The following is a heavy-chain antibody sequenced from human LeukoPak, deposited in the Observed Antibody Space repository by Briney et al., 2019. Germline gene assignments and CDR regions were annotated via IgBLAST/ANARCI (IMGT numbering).Heavy chain of an antibody. J-gene: IGHJ4*02. Sequence: KPSETLSLTCAVYGGSFSGYYWSWIRQPPGKGLEWIGEINHSGSTNYNPSLKSRVTISVDTSKNQFSLKLSSVTAADTAVYYCAIPLRGAGTFYNSVWGQGTLVTVSS. V-gene: IGHV4-34*01. CDR1: GGSFSGYY. CDR3: AIPLRGAGTFYNSV. CDR2: INHSGST. D-gene: IGHD6-19*01.